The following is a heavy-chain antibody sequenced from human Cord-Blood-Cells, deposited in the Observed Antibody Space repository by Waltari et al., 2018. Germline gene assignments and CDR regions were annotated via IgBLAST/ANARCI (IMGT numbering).Heavy chain of an antibody. Sequence: VQLVQSGAAVKRPGSSVKVSCKASGGTFSSYAISWVRQAPGQGLEWMGGIIPIFGTANYAQKFQGRVTITADESTSTAYMELSSLRSEDTAVYYCAGHYDSSGYYYYYGMDVWGQGTTVTVSS. D-gene: IGHD3-22*01. CDR2: IIPIFGTA. CDR1: GGTFSSYA. J-gene: IGHJ6*02. V-gene: IGHV1-69*01. CDR3: AGHYDSSGYYYYYGMDV.